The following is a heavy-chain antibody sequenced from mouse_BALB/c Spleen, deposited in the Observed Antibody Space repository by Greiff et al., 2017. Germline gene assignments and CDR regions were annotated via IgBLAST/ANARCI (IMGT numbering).Heavy chain of an antibody. CDR2: ISSGGSYT. J-gene: IGHJ3*01. CDR3: ALTDPFAY. V-gene: IGHV5-6-4*01. Sequence: VQLVESGGGLVKPGGSLKLSCAASGFTFSSYTMSWVRQTPEKRLEWVATISSGGSYTYYPDSVKGRFTISRDNAKNTLYLQMSSLKSEDTAMYYCALTDPFAYWGQGTLVTVSA. D-gene: IGHD4-1*01. CDR1: GFTFSSYT.